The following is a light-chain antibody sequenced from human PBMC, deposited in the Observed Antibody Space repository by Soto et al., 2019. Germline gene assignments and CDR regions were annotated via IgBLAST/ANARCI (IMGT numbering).Light chain of an antibody. CDR1: QSLLQSNGYNS. Sequence: DLVMTQSPLSLPVTPGEPASISCRSSQSLLQSNGYNSLDWYLQKPGQSPQLLIYLGSNRASGVPDRFSGRGSGTDFTLKISRVEAEDVGVYYCMQALQTPYTFGQGTKLDIK. J-gene: IGKJ2*01. CDR3: MQALQTPYT. CDR2: LGS. V-gene: IGKV2-28*01.